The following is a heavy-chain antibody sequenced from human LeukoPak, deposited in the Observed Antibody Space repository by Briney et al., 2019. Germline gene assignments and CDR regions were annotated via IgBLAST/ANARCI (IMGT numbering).Heavy chain of an antibody. CDR1: GFTFSSYG. Sequence: PGGSLRLSCAASGFTFSSYGMHWVRQAPGKGLEWVAVIWYDGSNKYYADSVKGRFTISRDNSKNTLYLQMNSLRAEDTAVYYCARDLPQWLVKSVGFDYWGQGTLVTVSS. D-gene: IGHD6-19*01. J-gene: IGHJ4*02. CDR2: IWYDGSNK. CDR3: ARDLPQWLVKSVGFDY. V-gene: IGHV3-33*01.